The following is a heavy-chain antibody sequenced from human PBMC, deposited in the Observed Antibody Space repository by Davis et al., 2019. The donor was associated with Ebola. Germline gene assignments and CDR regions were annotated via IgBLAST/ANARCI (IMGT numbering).Heavy chain of an antibody. Sequence: GESLKISCAASGFTFSTYAMHWVRQAPGKGLEWVALISSDGSNAYFADSVKGRFTISRGNSKNTLYLQMNSLRAEDTAVYYCAKGTFYGHYFDYWGQGTLVTFSS. D-gene: IGHD4-17*01. CDR2: ISSDGSNA. J-gene: IGHJ4*02. CDR3: AKGTFYGHYFDY. V-gene: IGHV3-30*04. CDR1: GFTFSTYA.